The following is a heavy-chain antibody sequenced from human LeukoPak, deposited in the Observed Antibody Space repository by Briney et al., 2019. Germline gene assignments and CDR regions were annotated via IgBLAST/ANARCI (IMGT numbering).Heavy chain of an antibody. CDR1: GYSVNCDYY. Sequence: SETLFLTCAVSGYSVNCDYYWGWIRQSPGKGLEWIGGTTHRGTTYHNPPLMRRVSISLDSSKNHLSLKLRSVTAADTAIYYCARRGLTLRTWYFDLWGRGTLVTVSS. D-gene: IGHD3-10*01. V-gene: IGHV4-38-2*01. CDR3: ARRGLTLRTWYFDL. CDR2: TTHRGTT. J-gene: IGHJ2*01.